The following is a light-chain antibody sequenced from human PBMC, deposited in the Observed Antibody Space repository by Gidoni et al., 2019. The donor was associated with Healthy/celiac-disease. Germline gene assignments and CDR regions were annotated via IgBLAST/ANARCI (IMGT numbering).Light chain of an antibody. J-gene: IGKJ4*01. V-gene: IGKV3-11*01. CDR2: DAS. CDR3: QQRSNWLSLT. CDR1: QSVSSY. Sequence: EIVLTQSPATLSLSPGERATLSCRASQSVSSYLAWYQQTPGQAPRLLIYDASNRATGIPARFSGSGSGTDFTLTISSLEPEDFAFYYCQQRSNWLSLTFGGGTKVEIK.